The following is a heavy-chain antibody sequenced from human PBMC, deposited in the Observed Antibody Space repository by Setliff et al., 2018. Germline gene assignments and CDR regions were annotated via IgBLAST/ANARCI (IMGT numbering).Heavy chain of an antibody. J-gene: IGHJ3*02. CDR1: GFTFSRYW. D-gene: IGHD1-26*01. V-gene: IGHV3-74*01. Sequence: PGGSLRLSCEASGFTFSRYWMHWVRQAPGKGLGWVSHIHNDGTRTSYEHFVKGRFTISRNNSKNTVYLERNRLRAEDTAIYYCTRDWGGVGATNAFDIWGQGTMVTVSS. CDR2: IHNDGTRT. CDR3: TRDWGGVGATNAFDI.